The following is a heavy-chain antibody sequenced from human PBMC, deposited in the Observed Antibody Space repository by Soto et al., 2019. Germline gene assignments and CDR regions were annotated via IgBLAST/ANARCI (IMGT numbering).Heavy chain of an antibody. D-gene: IGHD3-3*01. Sequence: GGSLRLSCAASGFTFSSYGMHWVRQAPGKGLEWVAVISYDGSNKYYADSVKGRFTISRDNSKNTLYLQMNSLRAEDTAVYYCAKDLEYYDFWSGHPKFYYYYYGMDVWGQGTTVTVSS. CDR3: AKDLEYYDFWSGHPKFYYYYYGMDV. V-gene: IGHV3-30*18. CDR2: ISYDGSNK. J-gene: IGHJ6*02. CDR1: GFTFSSYG.